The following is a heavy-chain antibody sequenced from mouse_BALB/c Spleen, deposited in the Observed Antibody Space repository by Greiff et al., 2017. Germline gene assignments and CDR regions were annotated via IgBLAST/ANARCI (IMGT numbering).Heavy chain of an antibody. D-gene: IGHD1-1*01. J-gene: IGHJ2*01. Sequence: VQLQESGAELARPGASVKLSCKASGYTFTSYWMQWVKQRPGQGLEWIGAIYPGDGDTRYTQKFKGKATLTVDKSSSTAYMELRSLTSEDSAVYYCATPRYYYGSSSYYFDYWGQGTTLTVSS. V-gene: IGHV1-87*01. CDR1: GYTFTSYW. CDR2: IYPGDGDT. CDR3: ATPRYYYGSSSYYFDY.